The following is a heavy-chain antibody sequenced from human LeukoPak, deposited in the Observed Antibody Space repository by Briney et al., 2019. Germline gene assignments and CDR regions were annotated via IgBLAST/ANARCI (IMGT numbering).Heavy chain of an antibody. CDR3: ARGVVAASPGQEAFDI. CDR2: ISSNGGST. J-gene: IGHJ3*02. Sequence: GGSLRLSCAASGFTFSSYVMHWVRQAPGKGLEYVSAISSNGGSTYYANSVKGRFTISRDNSKNTLYLQMGSLRAEDMAVYYCARGVVAASPGQEAFDIWGQGTMVTVSS. CDR1: GFTFSSYV. V-gene: IGHV3-64*01. D-gene: IGHD2-15*01.